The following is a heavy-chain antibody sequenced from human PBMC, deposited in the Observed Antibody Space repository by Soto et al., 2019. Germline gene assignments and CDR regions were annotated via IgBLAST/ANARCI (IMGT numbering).Heavy chain of an antibody. V-gene: IGHV3-23*01. CDR3: ARDRAPTLYYYYYGMDV. CDR2: ISGSGGST. Sequence: PGGSLRLSCAASGFTFSSYAMSWVRQAPGKGLEWVSAISGSGGSTYYADSVKGRFTISRDNSKNTLYLQMNSLRDEDTAVYYCARDRAPTLYYYYYGMDVWGQGTTVTVSS. J-gene: IGHJ6*02. D-gene: IGHD3-10*01. CDR1: GFTFSSYA.